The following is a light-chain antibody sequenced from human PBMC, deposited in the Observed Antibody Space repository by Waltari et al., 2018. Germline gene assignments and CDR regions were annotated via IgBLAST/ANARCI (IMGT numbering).Light chain of an antibody. Sequence: TQSPSSLSASVGDRVTISCRASQDINIHLAWYQQKPGKVPDLLIYAASTLRSGVPSRFSGGGSGTYFTLTISSLQPEDFATYYCQKYNDVPQPFGGGTKVEMK. J-gene: IGKJ4*01. CDR1: QDINIH. V-gene: IGKV1-27*01. CDR3: QKYNDVPQP. CDR2: AAS.